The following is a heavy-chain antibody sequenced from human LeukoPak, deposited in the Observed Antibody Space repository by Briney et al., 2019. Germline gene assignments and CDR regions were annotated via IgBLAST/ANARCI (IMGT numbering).Heavy chain of an antibody. Sequence: SETLSLTCTVSGGSIRSGDFYWSWIRQPPGKGLEWIGYIYYSGSTYYNPSLKSRVTISVDRSKNQFSLKLSSVTAADTAVYYCARAIYYDSSGYYFDYWGQGTLVTVSS. CDR2: IYYSGST. CDR3: ARAIYYDSSGYYFDY. D-gene: IGHD3-22*01. J-gene: IGHJ4*02. CDR1: GGSIRSGDFY. V-gene: IGHV4-30-4*01.